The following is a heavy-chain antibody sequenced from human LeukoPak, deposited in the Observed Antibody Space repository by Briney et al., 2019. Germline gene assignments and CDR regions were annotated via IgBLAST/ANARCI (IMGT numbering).Heavy chain of an antibody. Sequence: ASVKVSCKASGGTFSSYTISWVRQAPGQGLEWMGRIIPILGIANYAQKFQGRVTITADKSTSTAYMELSSLRSEDTAVYYCARYCSSTSCYTLNTGAYYYYGMDVWGQGTTDTVSS. D-gene: IGHD2-2*02. V-gene: IGHV1-69*02. CDR1: GGTFSSYT. CDR3: ARYCSSTSCYTLNTGAYYYYGMDV. J-gene: IGHJ6*02. CDR2: IIPILGIA.